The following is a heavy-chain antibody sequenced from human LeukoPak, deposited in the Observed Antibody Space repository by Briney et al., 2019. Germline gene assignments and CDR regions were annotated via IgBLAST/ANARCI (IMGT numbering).Heavy chain of an antibody. CDR1: GYTFTGYY. D-gene: IGHD1-7*01. Sequence: ASVKVSCKASGYTFTGYYMHWVRQAPGQWLEWMGWINPNSGGTNYAQKFQGRVTMTRDTSISTAYMELSRLRSDDTAVYYCATRNSGELELPIFDYWGQGTLVIVSS. CDR3: ATRNSGELELPIFDY. CDR2: INPNSGGT. V-gene: IGHV1-2*02. J-gene: IGHJ4*02.